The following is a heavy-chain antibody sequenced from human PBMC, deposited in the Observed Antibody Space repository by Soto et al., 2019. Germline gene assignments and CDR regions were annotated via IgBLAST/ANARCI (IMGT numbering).Heavy chain of an antibody. J-gene: IGHJ5*01. Sequence: GGSLRLSCEASGFTFSRHWMNWVRQAPGTGLEWVASIKQDGSEKYYVDSVKGRFTISRDNAKNSLYLQMNSLRADDTGIYYCVRDRDFGELNSLIDEDNWFDSWGQGTLVTVSS. CDR1: GFTFSRHW. V-gene: IGHV3-7*04. CDR2: IKQDGSEK. D-gene: IGHD3-10*01. CDR3: VRDRDFGELNSLIDEDNWFDS.